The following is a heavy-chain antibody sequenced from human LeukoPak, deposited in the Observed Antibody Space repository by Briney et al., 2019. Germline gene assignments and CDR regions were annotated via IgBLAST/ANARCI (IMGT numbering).Heavy chain of an antibody. CDR1: GGSISSSNYY. J-gene: IGHJ3*02. D-gene: IGHD6-6*01. CDR3: ASPSIGAFDI. V-gene: IGHV4-39*01. CDR2: IYHSGST. Sequence: SETLSLTCTVSGGSISSSNYYWGWIRQPPGKGLEWIGSIYHSGSTYYNPPLKSRVTMSVDTSKNQFSLTLSSVTAADTAVYYCASPSIGAFDIWGQGTMVTVSS.